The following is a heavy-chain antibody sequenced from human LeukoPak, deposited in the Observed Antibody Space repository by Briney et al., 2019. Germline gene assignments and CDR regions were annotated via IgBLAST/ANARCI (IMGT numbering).Heavy chain of an antibody. CDR1: GFTFSSYG. J-gene: IGHJ4*02. CDR2: ISYDGSNK. Sequence: PGGSLRLSCAASGFTFSSYGMHWVRQAPGKGLEWVAVISYDGSNKYYADSVKGRFTISRDNSKNTLYLQMNSLRAEDTAVYYCAISPSGIAAAGPFDYWGQGTLVTVSS. CDR3: AISPSGIAAAGPFDY. V-gene: IGHV3-30*03. D-gene: IGHD6-13*01.